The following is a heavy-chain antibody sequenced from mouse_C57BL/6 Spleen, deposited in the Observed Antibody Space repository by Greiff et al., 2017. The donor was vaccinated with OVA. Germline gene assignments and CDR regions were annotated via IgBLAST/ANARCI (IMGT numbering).Heavy chain of an antibody. Sequence: VQLQQPGAELVKPGASVKLSCKASGYTFTSYWMPWVKQRPGQGLEWIGKIDPSDSYTNYNHKVKGRATLTVDTSTSTAYMQISSLRSEDSAVYSCARRGNTPAQFAYWGQGTLVTVSA. CDR3: ARRGNTPAQFAY. V-gene: IGHV1-50*01. D-gene: IGHD5-1-1*01. J-gene: IGHJ3*01. CDR2: IDPSDSYT. CDR1: GYTFTSYW.